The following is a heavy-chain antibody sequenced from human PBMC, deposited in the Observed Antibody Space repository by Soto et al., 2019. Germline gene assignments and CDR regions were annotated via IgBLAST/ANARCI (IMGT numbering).Heavy chain of an antibody. Sequence: QVQLQESGPGLVRPSGTLSLTCAVFGGSISSSNWWSWVRQPPGKGLEWIGDIYHSGDTNYNPSLETRVTMSIDKSKNQFSLKLNSVTAADTAIYYCARDISSDSLSGYWGQGALVTVSS. D-gene: IGHD3-22*01. CDR2: IYHSGDT. CDR1: GGSISSSNW. CDR3: ARDISSDSLSGY. J-gene: IGHJ4*02. V-gene: IGHV4-4*02.